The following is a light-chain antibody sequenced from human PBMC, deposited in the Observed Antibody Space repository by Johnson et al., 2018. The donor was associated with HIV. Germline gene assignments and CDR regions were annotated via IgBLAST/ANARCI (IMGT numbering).Light chain of an antibody. V-gene: IGLV1-51*01. CDR1: SSNIGNNY. CDR3: GTCDSSLSRYV. J-gene: IGLJ1*01. Sequence: QSVLTQPPSVSAAPGQKVTISCSGSSSNIGNNYVSWYQQLPGTAPKLLIYDNNKRPSGIPDRFSGSKSGTSATLGITGLQTGDEADYYCGTCDSSLSRYVFDTGTKVTVL. CDR2: DNN.